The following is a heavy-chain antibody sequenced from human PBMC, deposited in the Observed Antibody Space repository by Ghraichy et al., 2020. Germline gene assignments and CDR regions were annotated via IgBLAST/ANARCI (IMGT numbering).Heavy chain of an antibody. V-gene: IGHV4-39*01. CDR2: IYYSGST. Sequence: SETLSLTCTVSGGSISSSSYYWGWIRQPPGKGLEWIGSIYYSGSTYYNPSLKSRVTISVDTSKNQFSLKLSSVTAADTAVYYCARLINVAAAGIIDYWGQGTLVTVSS. CDR1: GGSISSSSYY. CDR3: ARLINVAAAGIIDY. J-gene: IGHJ4*02. D-gene: IGHD6-13*01.